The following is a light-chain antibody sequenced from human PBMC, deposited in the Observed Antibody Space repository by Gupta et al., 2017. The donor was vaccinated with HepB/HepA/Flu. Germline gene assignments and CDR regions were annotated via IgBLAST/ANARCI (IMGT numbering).Light chain of an antibody. CDR1: QSISSW. J-gene: IGKJ1*01. CDR2: KAS. V-gene: IGKV1-5*03. Sequence: DIQMTQSPSTLSASVGDRVTITCRATQSISSWLAWYQQKPGKAPKVLIYKASNLESGVPSRFSGSGSGTEFTLTISSLQPDDFATYYCQQENNSSRTFGQGTKVDI. CDR3: QQENNSSRT.